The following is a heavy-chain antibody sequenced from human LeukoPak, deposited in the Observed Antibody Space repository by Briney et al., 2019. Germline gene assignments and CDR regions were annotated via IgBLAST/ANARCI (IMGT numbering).Heavy chain of an antibody. V-gene: IGHV3-21*01. CDR2: ISSSSSYI. J-gene: IGHJ4*02. CDR3: ARDLVAATNLPFDY. CDR1: GFTFSSYS. Sequence: GGSLRLSCAASGFTFSSYSMNWVRQAPGKGLEWVTSISSSSSYIYYADSVKGRFTISRDNAKNSLYLQMNSLRADDTAVYYCARDLVAATNLPFDYWGQGTLVTVSS. D-gene: IGHD1-26*01.